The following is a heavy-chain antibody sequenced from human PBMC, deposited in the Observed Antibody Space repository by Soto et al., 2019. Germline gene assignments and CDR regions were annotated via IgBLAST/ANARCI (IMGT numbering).Heavy chain of an antibody. V-gene: IGHV3-74*01. D-gene: IGHD3-10*01. CDR2: INEDGRIT. CDR1: GFTFSTNW. CDR3: ARDIGGVGSQ. Sequence: EVQLVESGGGLVQPGGSLRLSCAASGFTFSTNWMHWVRQVAGKGLIWVSRINEDGRITDYADSAKCRFTISRDNAKNTLYLQMNSLRAEDTAVYYCARDIGGVGSQWGQGTLVTVAP. J-gene: IGHJ4*02.